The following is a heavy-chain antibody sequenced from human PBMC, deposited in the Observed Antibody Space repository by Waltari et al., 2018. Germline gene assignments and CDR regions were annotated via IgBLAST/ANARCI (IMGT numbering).Heavy chain of an antibody. J-gene: IGHJ4*02. CDR2: FEPEDGET. D-gene: IGHD1-1*01. V-gene: IGHV1-24*01. CDR1: GYTLTELS. CDR3: ATFTRGNWNFRDY. Sequence: QVQLVQSGAEVKKPGASVKVSCKVSGYTLTELSMHWVRQAPGKGLEWMGGFEPEDGETLYAQKCQGRVTMTEDTSTATSYMELSSLRSEDTAVYYCATFTRGNWNFRDYWGQGTLVTVSS.